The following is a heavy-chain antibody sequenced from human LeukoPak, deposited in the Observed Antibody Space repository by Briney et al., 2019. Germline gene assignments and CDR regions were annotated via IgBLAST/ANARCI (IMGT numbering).Heavy chain of an antibody. V-gene: IGHV1-8*01. Sequence: ASVKVSCKASGYTFTGYDINWVRQATGQGLEWMRWMNPNSADTGYAQKFQGRVTMTRNTSIDTAYMDLSGLRSDDTAVYYCTRGSLSGSSGDYWGQGTLVTVSS. D-gene: IGHD1-26*01. CDR1: GYTFTGYD. J-gene: IGHJ4*02. CDR2: MNPNSADT. CDR3: TRGSLSGSSGDY.